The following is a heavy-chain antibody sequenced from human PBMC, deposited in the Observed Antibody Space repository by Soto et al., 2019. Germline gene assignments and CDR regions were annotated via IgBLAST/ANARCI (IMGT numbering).Heavy chain of an antibody. CDR1: GGSISSSSYY. Sequence: PSETLSLTCTVSGGSISSSSYYWGWIRQPPGKGLEWIGSIYYSGSTYYNPSLKSRVTISVDTSKNQFSLKLSSVTAADTAVYYCARQVVVAATLDWFDPWGQGTLVTAPQ. D-gene: IGHD2-15*01. J-gene: IGHJ5*02. CDR3: ARQVVVAATLDWFDP. CDR2: IYYSGST. V-gene: IGHV4-39*01.